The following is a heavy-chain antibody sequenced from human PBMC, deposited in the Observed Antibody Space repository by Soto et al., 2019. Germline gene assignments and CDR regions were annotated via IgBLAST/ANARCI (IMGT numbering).Heavy chain of an antibody. J-gene: IGHJ4*02. Sequence: QVQLVQSGPEVTKPGSSVKVSCKASGGSFSNSGISWVRQAPGQGLQWIGGIIPLFGKSDYRQEFQGRVTLTTDESKTTAYMELSSLRSEDSATYYCAKDRAGDMSLWCQGTLVTVSS. CDR2: IIPLFGKS. CDR3: AKDRAGDMSL. V-gene: IGHV1-69*05. D-gene: IGHD2-21*01. CDR1: GGSFSNSG.